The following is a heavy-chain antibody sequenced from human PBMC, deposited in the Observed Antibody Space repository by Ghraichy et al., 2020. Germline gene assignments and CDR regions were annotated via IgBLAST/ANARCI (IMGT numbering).Heavy chain of an antibody. CDR1: GFTFNNYA. CDR3: AKDLSVSASGTTSYAFDI. J-gene: IGHJ3*02. D-gene: IGHD1-1*01. CDR2: ISGSGYTT. V-gene: IGHV3-23*01. Sequence: GGSLRLSCAASGFTFNNYAVSWVRQAPGKGLDWVSTISGSGYTTYYADSVKGRFTISRDNSKNGLFLQMNRLRAEDTALYYCAKDLSVSASGTTSYAFDIWGQGTMVTVSP.